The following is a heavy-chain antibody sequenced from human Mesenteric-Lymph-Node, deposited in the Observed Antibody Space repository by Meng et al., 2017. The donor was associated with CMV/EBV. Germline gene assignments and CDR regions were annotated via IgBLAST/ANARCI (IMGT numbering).Heavy chain of an antibody. V-gene: IGHV3-33*06. Sequence: GGSLRLSCAASGFIFSSYGMHWVRQAPGKGLEWVAVICYDGSGQFYGDSVKGRFTISRDNFKNTLYLETNSLRAEDTAVYYCAKDREIEVAATRGGFYYGMDVWGQGTTGT. CDR2: ICYDGSGQ. CDR3: AKDREIEVAATRGGFYYGMDV. J-gene: IGHJ6*02. CDR1: GFIFSSYG. D-gene: IGHD6-19*01.